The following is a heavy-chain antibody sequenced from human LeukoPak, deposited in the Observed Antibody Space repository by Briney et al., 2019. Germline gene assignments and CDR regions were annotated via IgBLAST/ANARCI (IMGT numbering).Heavy chain of an antibody. CDR2: INHGGST. J-gene: IGHJ4*02. Sequence: SETQFPTCAVDDGSFSCYYCSWIRQPPGKGLEWMGEINHGGSTNYNPSLKSRVTISVDTSKNQFSLKLSSVTAADTAVYYCARGKRGKGLKTYYYDSSGYWPIVYWGQGTLVTVSS. CDR1: DGSFSCYY. CDR3: ARGKRGKGLKTYYYDSSGYWPIVY. D-gene: IGHD3-22*01. V-gene: IGHV4-34*01.